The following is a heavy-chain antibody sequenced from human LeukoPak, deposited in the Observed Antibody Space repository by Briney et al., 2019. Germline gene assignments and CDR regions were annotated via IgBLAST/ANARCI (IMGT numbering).Heavy chain of an antibody. CDR3: ARDSPDRSHSDWFGP. Sequence: PGGSLRLSCAASGFTFSDYYMSWTRQAPGKGLEWASYISSSGSTIYYADSVKGRFTISRDNAKNSLYLQMNSLRAEDTAVYYCARDSPDRSHSDWFGPWGQGTLVTVSS. V-gene: IGHV3-11*01. CDR2: ISSSGSTI. J-gene: IGHJ5*02. D-gene: IGHD1-14*01. CDR1: GFTFSDYY.